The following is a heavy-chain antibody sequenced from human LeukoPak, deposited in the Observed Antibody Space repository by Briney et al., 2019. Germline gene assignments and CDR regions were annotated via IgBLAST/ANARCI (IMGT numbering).Heavy chain of an antibody. CDR1: GYTFTASY. V-gene: IGHV1-2*02. CDR3: TRGAGTSWFDY. D-gene: IGHD2-2*01. Sequence: GASVKVSCKASGYTFTASYLHWVRQAPGQGLEWMGRINPNNPNNGGTIYAQKFQGRVTMTRDTSISTAYMELSSLTSDDTAVYYCTRGAGTSWFDYWGQGSLVTVSS. CDR2: INPNNPNNGGT. J-gene: IGHJ4*02.